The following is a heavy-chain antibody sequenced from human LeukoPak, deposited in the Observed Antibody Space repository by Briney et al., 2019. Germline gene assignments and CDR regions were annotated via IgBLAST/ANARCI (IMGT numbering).Heavy chain of an antibody. Sequence: GGSLRLSCAASGFTFDDYAMHWVRQAPGKGLEGVSGIRWNSGSIVYADSVKGRFTISRDNAKNSLYLQMNSLRAEDMALYYCAKSVSGSDTYYFDYGPQKTLVTVPS. J-gene: IGHJ4*02. D-gene: IGHD6-19*01. CDR2: IRWNSGSI. V-gene: IGHV3-9*03. CDR3: AKSVSGSDTYYFDY. CDR1: GFTFDDYA.